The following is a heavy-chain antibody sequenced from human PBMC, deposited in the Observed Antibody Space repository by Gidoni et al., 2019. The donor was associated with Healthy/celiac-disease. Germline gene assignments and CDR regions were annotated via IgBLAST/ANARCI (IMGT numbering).Heavy chain of an antibody. CDR1: GFTFSSYG. Sequence: QVQLVESGGGVVQPGRSLRLPCAASGFTFSSYGMHWVRQAPGKGLEWVAVIWYDGSNKYYADSVKGRFTISRDNSKNTLYLQMNSLRAEDTAVYYCARDPWEQALDYWGQGTLVTVSS. D-gene: IGHD1-26*01. J-gene: IGHJ4*02. CDR3: ARDPWEQALDY. V-gene: IGHV3-33*01. CDR2: IWYDGSNK.